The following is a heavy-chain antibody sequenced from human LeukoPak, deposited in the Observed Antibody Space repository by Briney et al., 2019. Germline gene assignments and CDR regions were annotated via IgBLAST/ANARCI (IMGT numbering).Heavy chain of an antibody. CDR1: GFTFSSYS. D-gene: IGHD3-22*01. J-gene: IGHJ4*02. Sequence: SGGSLRLSCAASGFTFSSYSMNWVRQAPGKGLEWVSSISSSSSYIYYADSVKGRFTISRDNSKNTLYLQMNSLRAEDTAVYYCARPVYYDSSGLLFDYWGQGTLVTVSS. V-gene: IGHV3-21*01. CDR3: ARPVYYDSSGLLFDY. CDR2: ISSSSSYI.